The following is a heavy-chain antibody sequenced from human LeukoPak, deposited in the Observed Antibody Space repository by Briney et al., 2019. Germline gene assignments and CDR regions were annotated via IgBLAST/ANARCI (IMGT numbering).Heavy chain of an antibody. J-gene: IGHJ4*02. V-gene: IGHV3-9*01. CDR1: GFTFDDYA. CDR3: AGSLLEGPYYYDSSGFGW. D-gene: IGHD3-22*01. CDR2: ISWNSGSI. Sequence: SGGSLRLSCAASGFTFDDYAMHWVRQAPGKGLEWVSGISWNSGSIGYADSVKGRFTISRDNAKNSLYLQMNSLRAEDTALYYCAGSLLEGPYYYDSSGFGWWGQGTLVTVSS.